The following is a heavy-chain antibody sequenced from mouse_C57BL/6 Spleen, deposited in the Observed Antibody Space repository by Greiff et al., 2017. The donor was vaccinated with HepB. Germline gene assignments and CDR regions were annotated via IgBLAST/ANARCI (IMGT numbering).Heavy chain of an antibody. Sequence: VQLKQSGPVLVKPGASVKMSCKASGYTFTDYYMNWVKQSHGKSLEWIGVINPYNGGTSYNQKFKGKATLTVDKSSSTAYMELNSLTSEDSAVYYCAKGALLPYFDVWGTGTTVTVSS. D-gene: IGHD2-10*01. CDR3: AKGALLPYFDV. CDR2: INPYNGGT. J-gene: IGHJ1*03. CDR1: GYTFTDYY. V-gene: IGHV1-19*01.